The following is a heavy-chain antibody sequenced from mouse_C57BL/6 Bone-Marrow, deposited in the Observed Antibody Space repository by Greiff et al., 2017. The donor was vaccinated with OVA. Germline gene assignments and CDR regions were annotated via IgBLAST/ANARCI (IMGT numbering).Heavy chain of an antibody. CDR2: IDPENGDT. V-gene: IGHV14-4*01. D-gene: IGHD2-3*01. CDR3: TTSGGYYGY. J-gene: IGHJ3*01. CDR1: GFNIKDDY. Sequence: EVQLQQSGAELVRPGASVKLSCTASGFNIKDDYMHWVKQRPEQGLEWIGWIDPENGDTEYASKFQGKATITADTSSNTAYLQLSSLTSEDTAVYYCTTSGGYYGYWGQGTLATVSA.